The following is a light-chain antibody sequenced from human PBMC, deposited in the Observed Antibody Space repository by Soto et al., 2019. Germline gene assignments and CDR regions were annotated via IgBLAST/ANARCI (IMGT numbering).Light chain of an antibody. Sequence: QSALTQPPSASGTPGQRVIISCSGKTPNIGTNYVYWYRHLPGTAPQLLIYGNNQRPSGVPDRFSGPKSRTSASLAISGLRSEDEADYYCASWDDSLSGRVFGGGTKVTVL. CDR2: GNN. CDR3: ASWDDSLSGRV. V-gene: IGLV1-47*01. J-gene: IGLJ3*02. CDR1: TPNIGTNY.